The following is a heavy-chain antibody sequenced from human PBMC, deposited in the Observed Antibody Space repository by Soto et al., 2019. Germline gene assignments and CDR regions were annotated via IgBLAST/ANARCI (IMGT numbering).Heavy chain of an antibody. J-gene: IGHJ4*02. Sequence: QITLNESGPTLVKPTQPLTLTCTFSGFSLTTSGVGVGWIRQSPGKAPEWLALIYWDGDKRYSPSLKSRLTITTDTPKNQVVLTMANLDPADTATYYCAHRVLRTVFGLVTTTAIYFDFWGQGTPVAVSS. D-gene: IGHD3-3*01. CDR1: GFSLTTSGVG. V-gene: IGHV2-5*02. CDR2: IYWDGDK. CDR3: AHRVLRTVFGLVTTTAIYFDF.